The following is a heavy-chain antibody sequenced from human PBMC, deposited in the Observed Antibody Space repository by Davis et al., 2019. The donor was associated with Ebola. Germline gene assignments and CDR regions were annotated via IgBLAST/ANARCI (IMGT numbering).Heavy chain of an antibody. D-gene: IGHD6-13*01. J-gene: IGHJ4*02. CDR1: GYSIGSGYY. V-gene: IGHV4-38-2*02. CDR2: IYHSGST. Sequence: ESLKISCTVSGYSIGSGYYWGWMRQPPGKGLEWIGSIYHSGSTYYNPSLKSRVTISVDTSNNQFSLKLGSVTAADTAVYYCARDWGSSSGTFDFWGQGTLVTVSS. CDR3: ARDWGSSSGTFDF.